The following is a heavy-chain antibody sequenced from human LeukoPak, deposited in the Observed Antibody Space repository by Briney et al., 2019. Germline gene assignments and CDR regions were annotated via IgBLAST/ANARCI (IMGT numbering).Heavy chain of an antibody. CDR3: CSYGLDAFDI. J-gene: IGHJ3*02. CDR2: INHSGST. V-gene: IGHV4-34*01. Sequence: SETLSLTCAVYGXSFSGYYWSWIRQPPGKGLEWIGEINHSGSTNYNPSLKSRVTISVDTSKSQFSLKLSSVTAADTAVYYCCSYGLDAFDIWGQGTMVTVSS. CDR1: GXSFSGYY. D-gene: IGHD2-15*01.